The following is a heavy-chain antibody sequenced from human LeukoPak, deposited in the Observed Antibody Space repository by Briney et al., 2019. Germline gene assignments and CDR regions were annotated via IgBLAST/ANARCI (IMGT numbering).Heavy chain of an antibody. V-gene: IGHV5-51*01. CDR1: GYSFTTYW. CDR3: ASGPSPWLRCEGLCWAFDI. J-gene: IGHJ3*02. Sequence: GESLKISCKGSGYSFTTYWIVWVRQMPGKGLEWMGNIYPGDSDTRYSPSFQGQVTISADKSISTAYLQWSSLKASDTAMYYCASGPSPWLRCEGLCWAFDIWGQGTMVTVSS. D-gene: IGHD5-12*01. CDR2: IYPGDSDT.